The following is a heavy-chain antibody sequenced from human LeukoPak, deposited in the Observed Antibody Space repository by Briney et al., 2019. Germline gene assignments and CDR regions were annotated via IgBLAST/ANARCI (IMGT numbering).Heavy chain of an antibody. Sequence: SETLSLTCTVSGYSISSGYYWGWIRPPPGKGLEWIGSIYHSGSTYYNPSLKSRVTISVDTSKNQFSLKLSSATAADTAVYYCARARITMIVVVIFDYWGQGTLVTVSS. V-gene: IGHV4-38-2*02. CDR3: ARARITMIVVVIFDY. D-gene: IGHD3-22*01. CDR2: IYHSGST. CDR1: GYSISSGYY. J-gene: IGHJ4*02.